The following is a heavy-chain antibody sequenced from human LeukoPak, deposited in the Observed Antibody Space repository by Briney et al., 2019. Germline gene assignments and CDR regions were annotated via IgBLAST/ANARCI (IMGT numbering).Heavy chain of an antibody. V-gene: IGHV4-4*02. CDR2: THRSGDT. D-gene: IGHD5-18*01. J-gene: IGHJ4*02. CDR1: GVSISSGNW. CDR3: ATRDESRTDVVPPDY. Sequence: SGTPSLTCAVSGVSISSGNWWTWVRQPPGKGLEWIGETHRSGDTKYSPSLETRVTISTDRYNNHLSLNLHSVTAADTAVYYCATRDESRTDVVPPDYWGQGTLVTVSS.